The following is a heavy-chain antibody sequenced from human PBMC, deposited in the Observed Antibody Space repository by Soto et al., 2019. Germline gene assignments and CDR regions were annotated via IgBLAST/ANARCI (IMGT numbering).Heavy chain of an antibody. V-gene: IGHV4-38-2*01. J-gene: IGHJ4*02. CDR2: IYHSGST. CDR3: ATRIQLWLKQDDY. D-gene: IGHD5-18*01. CDR1: GYSISSGYY. Sequence: NPSETLSLTCAVSGYSISSGYYWGWIRQPPGKGLEWIGSIYHSGSTYYNPSLKSRVTISVDTSKNQFSLKLSSVTAADTAVYYCATRIQLWLKQDDYWGQGTLVTVSS.